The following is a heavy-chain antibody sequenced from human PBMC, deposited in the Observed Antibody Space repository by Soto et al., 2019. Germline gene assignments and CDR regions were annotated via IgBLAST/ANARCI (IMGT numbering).Heavy chain of an antibody. CDR3: AKRNCGNCPWSS. Sequence: EVQLLESGGGLVQPGVSLRLSCAASGFTFNNIAMGWVRQAPGKGLKYVSSINESGDSTFYADSVKGRFTISRDNSKSTLHLHMNSLRADDTAVYYCAKRNCGNCPWSSWGQGTLVTVSS. V-gene: IGHV3-23*01. CDR1: GFTFNNIA. CDR2: INESGDST. J-gene: IGHJ4*02. D-gene: IGHD2-21*01.